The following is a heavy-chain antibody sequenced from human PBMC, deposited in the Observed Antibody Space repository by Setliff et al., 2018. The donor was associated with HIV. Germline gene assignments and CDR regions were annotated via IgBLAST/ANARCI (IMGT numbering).Heavy chain of an antibody. Sequence: GGSLRLSCAASGFTFSSYAMSWVRQAPGKGLEWVSAISGSGGSTYYADSVEGRFTISRDNSKNTLYLQMNSLRADDTAVYYCAKDRLERFDYWGQGTLVTVSS. CDR1: GFTFSSYA. V-gene: IGHV3-23*01. CDR3: AKDRLERFDY. D-gene: IGHD5-12*01. CDR2: ISGSGGST. J-gene: IGHJ4*02.